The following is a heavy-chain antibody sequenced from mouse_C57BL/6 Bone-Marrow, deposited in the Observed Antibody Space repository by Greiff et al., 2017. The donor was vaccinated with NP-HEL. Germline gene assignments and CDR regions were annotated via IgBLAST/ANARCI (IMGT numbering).Heavy chain of an antibody. V-gene: IGHV5-6*01. J-gene: IGHJ2*01. D-gene: IGHD1-1*01. CDR1: GFTFSSYG. CDR3: ARRGTTVVFDY. Sequence: EVKVVESGGDLVKPGGSLKLSCAASGFTFSSYGMSWVRQTPDKRLEWVATISSGGSYTYYPDSVKGRFTISRDNAKNTLYLQMSSLKSEYTAMDYCARRGTTVVFDYWGQGTTLTVSS. CDR2: ISSGGSYT.